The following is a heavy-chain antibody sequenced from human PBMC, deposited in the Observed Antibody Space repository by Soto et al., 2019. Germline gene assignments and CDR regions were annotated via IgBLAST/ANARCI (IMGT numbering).Heavy chain of an antibody. J-gene: IGHJ4*02. CDR1: GFSLSTSGVG. V-gene: IGHV2-5*02. CDR2: IYWDDDK. D-gene: IGHD1-1*01. Sequence: QITLKESGPTLVKPTQTLTLTCTFSGFSLSTSGVGVGWIRQPPGKALEWLALIYWDDDKRYSPSLKSRLTISKDTSKNQVVLTLTNMDPVDTATYCCGHRRVERYFDSWGQGTLVTVSS. CDR3: GHRRVERYFDS.